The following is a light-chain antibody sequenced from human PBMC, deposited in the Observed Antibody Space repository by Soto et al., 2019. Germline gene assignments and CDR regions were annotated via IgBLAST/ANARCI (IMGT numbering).Light chain of an antibody. CDR3: SSYAGSMNLI. J-gene: IGLJ2*01. Sequence: QSALTQPPSASGSPGQSVTISCTGSSSDVGGHNHVSWYQQHPGKAPKLMIYEVSKRPSGVPDRFCGSKSVNTASLTVSGLQAEDEADYYCSSYAGSMNLIFGGGTKLTVL. CDR2: EVS. CDR1: SSDVGGHNH. V-gene: IGLV2-8*01.